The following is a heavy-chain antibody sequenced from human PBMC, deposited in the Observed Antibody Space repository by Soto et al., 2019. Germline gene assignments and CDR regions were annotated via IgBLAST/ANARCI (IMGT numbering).Heavy chain of an antibody. CDR1: GFTFSSYG. CDR2: ISYDGSNK. D-gene: IGHD3-22*01. V-gene: IGHV3-30*18. CDR3: AKDLVRYYDSSGYCPDY. J-gene: IGHJ4*02. Sequence: QVQLVESGGGVVQPGRSLRLSCAASGFTFSSYGMHWVRQAPGKGLEWVAVISYDGSNKYYADSVKGRFTISRDNSKNTLYLQMNSLRAEDTAAYYCAKDLVRYYDSSGYCPDYWGQGTLVTVSS.